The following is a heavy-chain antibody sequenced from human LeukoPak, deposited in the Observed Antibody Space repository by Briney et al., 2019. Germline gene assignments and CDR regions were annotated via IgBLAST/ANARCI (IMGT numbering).Heavy chain of an antibody. V-gene: IGHV4-39*07. J-gene: IGHJ6*03. CDR1: GGSISSSSYY. D-gene: IGHD3-10*01. CDR3: ARELAGSPLGILWFGEPPYYYYMDV. CDR2: IYYSGST. Sequence: SETLSLTCTVSGGSISSSSYYWGWIRQPPGKGLEWIGSIYYSGSTYYNSSLKSRVTISVDTSKNQFSLKLSSVTAADTAVYYCARELAGSPLGILWFGEPPYYYYMDVWGKGTTVTVSS.